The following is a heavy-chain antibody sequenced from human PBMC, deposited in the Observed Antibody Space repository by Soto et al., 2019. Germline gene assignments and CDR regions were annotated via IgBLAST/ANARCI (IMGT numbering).Heavy chain of an antibody. CDR2: IVVGSGNT. D-gene: IGHD3-22*01. CDR1: GFTFTSSA. CDR3: AADRRYYDSSGYYYDAFDI. Sequence: ASVKVSCKASGFTFTSSAVQWVRQARGQRLEWIGWIVVGSGNTNCAQKFQERVTITRDMSTSTAYMELSSLRSEDTAVYYCAADRRYYDSSGYYYDAFDIWGPGTMGTVS. J-gene: IGHJ3*02. V-gene: IGHV1-58*01.